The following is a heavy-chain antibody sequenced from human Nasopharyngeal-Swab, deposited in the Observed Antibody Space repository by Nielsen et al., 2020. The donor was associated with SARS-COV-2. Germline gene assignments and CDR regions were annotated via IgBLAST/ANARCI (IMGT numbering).Heavy chain of an antibody. CDR3: ARFTSVGDAFDI. CDR1: GGSISSYY. Sequence: SETLSLTCTVSGGSISSYYWSWIRQPPGKGLEWIGYIYYSGSTNYNPSLKSRVTISVDTSKNQFSLKLSSVTAADTAVYYCARFTSVGDAFDIWCQGTMVTVSS. CDR2: IYYSGST. D-gene: IGHD6-6*01. J-gene: IGHJ3*02. V-gene: IGHV4-59*01.